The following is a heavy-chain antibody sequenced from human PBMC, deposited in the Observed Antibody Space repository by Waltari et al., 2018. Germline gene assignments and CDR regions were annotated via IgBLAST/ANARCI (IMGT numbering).Heavy chain of an antibody. CDR2: IYTSGST. J-gene: IGHJ3*02. D-gene: IGHD3-22*01. CDR3: ARDPPYYYDSSGYYYGDAFDI. V-gene: IGHV4-61*02. CDR1: GGSIGSGSYY. Sequence: QVQLQESGPGLVKPSQTLSLTCTVSGGSIGSGSYYWSWIRQPAGKGLEWIGRIYTSGSTNYNPSLKSRVTISVDTSKNQFSLKLSSVTAADTAVYYCARDPPYYYDSSGYYYGDAFDIWGQGTMVTVSS.